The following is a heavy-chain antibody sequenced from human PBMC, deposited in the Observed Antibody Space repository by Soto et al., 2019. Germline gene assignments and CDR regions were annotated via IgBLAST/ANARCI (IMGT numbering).Heavy chain of an antibody. Sequence: QLQLQESGPGLVKPSETLSLTCTVSGGSISSRSYYWGWIRQPPGKGLEWIGSIYYSGSTYYNPSLKSVAIISVDTSKNQFSLKLSSVTAADTAVYYCARQPPDSSGYYYPVGYFDLWGRGTLVTVSS. D-gene: IGHD3-22*01. J-gene: IGHJ2*01. CDR3: ARQPPDSSGYYYPVGYFDL. CDR1: GGSISSRSYY. CDR2: IYYSGST. V-gene: IGHV4-39*01.